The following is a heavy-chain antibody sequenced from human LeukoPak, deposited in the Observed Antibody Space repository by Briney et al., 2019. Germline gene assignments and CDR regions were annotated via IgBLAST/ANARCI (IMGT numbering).Heavy chain of an antibody. V-gene: IGHV1-69-2*01. Sequence: GASVKVSCKASGYTFTDYYMHWVQQAPGKGLEWMGRVDPEDGETIYAEKFQGRVTITADTSTDTAYMELSSLRSEDTAVYYCATGKDIVVVPAAHGYWFDPWGQGTLVTVSS. J-gene: IGHJ5*02. D-gene: IGHD2-2*01. CDR1: GYTFTDYY. CDR2: VDPEDGET. CDR3: ATGKDIVVVPAAHGYWFDP.